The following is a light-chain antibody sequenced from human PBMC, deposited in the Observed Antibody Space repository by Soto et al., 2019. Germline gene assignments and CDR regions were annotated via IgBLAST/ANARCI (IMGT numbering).Light chain of an antibody. CDR2: EGN. CDR3: CSYVGNSIRL. V-gene: IGLV2-23*01. CDR1: SSDIGRFNL. Sequence: QSALTQPASASGSPGQSITISCTGTSSDIGRFNLVSWYQHHPGKAPKLIIYEGNTRPSVVSNRFSGSKSGNTASLTISGLQAEDEADYYCCSYVGNSIRLFGGGTKLTVL. J-gene: IGLJ2*01.